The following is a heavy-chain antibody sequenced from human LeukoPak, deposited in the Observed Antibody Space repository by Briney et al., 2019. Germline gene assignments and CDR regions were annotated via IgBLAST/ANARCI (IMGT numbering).Heavy chain of an antibody. V-gene: IGHV1-69*13. J-gene: IGHJ5*02. Sequence: GASVKVSCKASGGTFSSYAISWVRQAPGQGLEWMGGIIPIFGTANYAQKFQGRVTITADESTSTAYMELSSLRSEDTAVYYCASLIDIVVVDWFDPWGQGTLVTVSS. CDR1: GGTFSSYA. CDR3: ASLIDIVVVDWFDP. CDR2: IIPIFGTA. D-gene: IGHD2-2*01.